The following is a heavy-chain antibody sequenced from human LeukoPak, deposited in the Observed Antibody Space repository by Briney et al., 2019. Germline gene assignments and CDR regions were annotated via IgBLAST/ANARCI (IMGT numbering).Heavy chain of an antibody. V-gene: IGHV4-31*03. CDR2: IYYSGST. Sequence: RPSQTLSLTCSVSGGSISSGGYYWSCIRQHPGKGLEWIGYIYYSGSTYYNPSLKSRVTISVDTSKNQFSQKLSSVTAADTAVYYCARAETTVDTLFEDWGQGTLVTVSS. J-gene: IGHJ4*02. CDR3: ARAETTVDTLFED. D-gene: IGHD4-23*01. CDR1: GGSISSGGYY.